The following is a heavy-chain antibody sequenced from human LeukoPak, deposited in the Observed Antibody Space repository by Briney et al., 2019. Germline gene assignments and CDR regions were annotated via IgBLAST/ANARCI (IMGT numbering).Heavy chain of an antibody. CDR3: ARMGGCSSPTSCGGTNWFAP. Sequence: LGGSTILSCAASELTVSSDYLSWVRQAPGKGLGWVSVIYSGGITYYTDSVKSRFAVSRGHSRNTLYLQMNSLRAEDTALYYCARMGGCSSPTSCGGTNWFAPWGQ. J-gene: IGHJ5*02. V-gene: IGHV3-53*01. CDR1: ELTVSSDY. D-gene: IGHD2-2*01. CDR2: IYSGGIT.